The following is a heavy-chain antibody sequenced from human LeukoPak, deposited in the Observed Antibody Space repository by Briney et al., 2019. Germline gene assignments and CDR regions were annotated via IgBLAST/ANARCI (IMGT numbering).Heavy chain of an antibody. V-gene: IGHV3-30*04. D-gene: IGHD3-9*01. CDR2: ISYDGSNK. CDR3: ARDLTFDGG. J-gene: IGHJ4*02. Sequence: GRSLRLSCAASGFTFSSYAMHWVRQAPGKGLEWVAVISYDGSNKYYADSVKGRFTISRDNSKNTLYLQMNSLRAKDTAVYYYARDLTFDGGWGQGTLVTVSS. CDR1: GFTFSSYA.